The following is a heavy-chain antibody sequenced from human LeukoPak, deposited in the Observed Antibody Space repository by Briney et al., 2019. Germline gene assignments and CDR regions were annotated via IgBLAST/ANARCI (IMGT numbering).Heavy chain of an antibody. V-gene: IGHV3-23*01. CDR1: GFTFNTYA. CDR3: AKGNSGYNSGYYYHFFDY. Sequence: PRGSLRLSCAASGFTFNTYAMSWVRQAPGKGLEWVSSIGGGGGTYYADSLKGRFTISRDNSKNTLYLQMNSLRAEDTAVYYCAKGNSGYNSGYYYHFFDYWGQGTLVTVSS. D-gene: IGHD5-12*01. CDR2: IGGGGGT. J-gene: IGHJ4*02.